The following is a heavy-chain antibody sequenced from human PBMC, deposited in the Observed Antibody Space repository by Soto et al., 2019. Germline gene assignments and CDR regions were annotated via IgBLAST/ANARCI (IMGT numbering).Heavy chain of an antibody. D-gene: IGHD6-13*01. V-gene: IGHV3-74*01. CDR1: GFTFRSYW. Sequence: GGSLRLSCAASGFTFRSYWVQWVRQAQGKGLGWVSWINSDGSSTSYADSVKGRFTISRDNAKNTLYLQMNSLRAEDTAVYYCASGGSSLNFDSWGQGALVTVSS. CDR3: ASGGSSLNFDS. J-gene: IGHJ4*02. CDR2: INSDGSST.